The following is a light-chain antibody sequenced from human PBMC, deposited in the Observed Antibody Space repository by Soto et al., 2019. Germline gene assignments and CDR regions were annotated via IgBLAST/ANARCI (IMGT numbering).Light chain of an antibody. Sequence: IQMTQSPSSLSASVGDRVTITCRARQSVSNFLNWYQQKPGKAPNLLIYATSNLHRGVPSRFSGSGSGTDFTLTISSLQPEDFATYYCQQTYTSPGTFGQGTKVDIK. V-gene: IGKV1-39*01. J-gene: IGKJ1*01. CDR2: ATS. CDR1: QSVSNF. CDR3: QQTYTSPGT.